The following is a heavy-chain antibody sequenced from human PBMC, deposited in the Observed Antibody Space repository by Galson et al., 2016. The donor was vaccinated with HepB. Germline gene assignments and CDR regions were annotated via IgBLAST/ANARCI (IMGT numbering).Heavy chain of an antibody. Sequence: SVKVSCKASGYTITSYDINWVRQATGQGLEWMGWMNGNSGNTGYAQKFQGRVTMTRNTSISTAYMELSSLRTEDTAVYYCASGRRRNDSSSWYYYGMDVWGPGTTVTFSS. CDR1: GYTITSYD. CDR2: MNGNSGNT. CDR3: ASGRRRNDSSSWYYYGMDV. J-gene: IGHJ6*02. D-gene: IGHD6-13*01. V-gene: IGHV1-8*01.